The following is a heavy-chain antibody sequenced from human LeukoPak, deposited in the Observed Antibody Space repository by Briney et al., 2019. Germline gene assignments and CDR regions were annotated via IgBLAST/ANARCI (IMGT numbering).Heavy chain of an antibody. CDR2: ISSSGSTI. V-gene: IGHV3-48*03. D-gene: IGHD6-13*01. CDR1: GFTFSSHE. J-gene: IGHJ4*02. CDR3: ARGGSSWYYYFDH. Sequence: TGGSLRLSCADSGFTFSSHEMNWVRQAPGKGLEWVSYISSSGSTIYYADSVKGRFTISRDNAKNSLYLQMNSLRAEDTAVYYCARGGSSWYYYFDHWGQGTLVTVSS.